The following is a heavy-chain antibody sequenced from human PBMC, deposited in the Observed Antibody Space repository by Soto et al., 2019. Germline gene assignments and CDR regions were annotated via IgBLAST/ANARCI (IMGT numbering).Heavy chain of an antibody. V-gene: IGHV3-21*01. CDR1: GFTFSSYS. Sequence: GGSLRLSCAASGFTFSSYSMNWVRQAPGKGLEWVSSISSSSSYIYYADSVKGRFTISRDNAKNSLYLQMNSLRAEDTAVYYCARVEGSSWPFDYWGQGTLVTGSS. CDR3: ARVEGSSWPFDY. D-gene: IGHD6-13*01. J-gene: IGHJ4*02. CDR2: ISSSSSYI.